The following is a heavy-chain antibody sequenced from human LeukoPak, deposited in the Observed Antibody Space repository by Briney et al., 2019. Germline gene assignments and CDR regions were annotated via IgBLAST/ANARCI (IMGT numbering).Heavy chain of an antibody. CDR1: GGTFSSYA. D-gene: IGHD6-6*01. CDR3: ARDQYSSSSEFDY. CDR2: VIPILGIA. Sequence: VASVKVSCKASGGTFSSYAISWVRQAPGQGLEWMGRVIPILGIANYAQKFQGRVTITADKSTSTAYMELSSLRSEDTAVYYCARDQYSSSSEFDYWGQGTLVTVSS. J-gene: IGHJ4*02. V-gene: IGHV1-69*04.